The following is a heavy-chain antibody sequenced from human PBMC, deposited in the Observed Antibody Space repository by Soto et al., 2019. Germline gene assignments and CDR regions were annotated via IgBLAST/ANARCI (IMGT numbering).Heavy chain of an antibody. Sequence: EVQLVESGGGLVKPGGSLRLSCAASGFTFSSYSMNWVRQAPGKGLEWVSSISSSSSYIYYADSVKGRFTISRDNAKNSLYWQMNSLRAEDTAVYDCAGEGVAGTFDYWGQGTLVTVCS. V-gene: IGHV3-21*01. CDR2: ISSSSSYI. CDR3: AGEGVAGTFDY. J-gene: IGHJ4*02. D-gene: IGHD6-19*01. CDR1: GFTFSSYS.